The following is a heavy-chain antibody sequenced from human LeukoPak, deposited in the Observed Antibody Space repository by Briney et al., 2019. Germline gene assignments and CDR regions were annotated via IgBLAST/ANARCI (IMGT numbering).Heavy chain of an antibody. Sequence: GGSLRLSCVASGFTFSTYAMSGVRQAPGKGLEWVSAISGSGGSTHYAESVKGRFTISRDNSKNTLYLQMNSLRAEDTAVYYCAKEFVPAAILSYYYMDVWGRGTTVTVSS. CDR2: ISGSGGST. V-gene: IGHV3-23*01. CDR1: GFTFSTYA. J-gene: IGHJ6*03. D-gene: IGHD2-2*01. CDR3: AKEFVPAAILSYYYMDV.